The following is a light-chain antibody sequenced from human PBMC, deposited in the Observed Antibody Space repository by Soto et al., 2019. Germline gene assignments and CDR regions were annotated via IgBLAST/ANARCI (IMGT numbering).Light chain of an antibody. CDR1: ESLSTY. CDR3: QSYNDWPVT. CDR2: GAS. Sequence: EIVMTQSPATLSVSPGERVTLSCRASESLSTYLAWYQQKPAQAPRLLIYGASTKATGIPARFSGSGSATDFTHTISSLQSEDFAVYYCQSYNDWPVTFGQGTKVDSK. J-gene: IGKJ2*01. V-gene: IGKV3-15*01.